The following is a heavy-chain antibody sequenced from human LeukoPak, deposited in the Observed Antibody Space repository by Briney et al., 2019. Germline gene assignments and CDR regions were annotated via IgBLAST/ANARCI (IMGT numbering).Heavy chain of an antibody. Sequence: GGSLRLSCAASGFTFSSYSMNWVRQAPGKGLEWVSSISSSSSYIYYADSVKGRFTISRDNAKNSLYLQVNSLRAEDTAVYYCARDHYDFWSGYPQYYYYMDVWGKGTTVTVSS. CDR1: GFTFSSYS. CDR3: ARDHYDFWSGYPQYYYYMDV. CDR2: ISSSSSYI. V-gene: IGHV3-21*01. D-gene: IGHD3-3*01. J-gene: IGHJ6*03.